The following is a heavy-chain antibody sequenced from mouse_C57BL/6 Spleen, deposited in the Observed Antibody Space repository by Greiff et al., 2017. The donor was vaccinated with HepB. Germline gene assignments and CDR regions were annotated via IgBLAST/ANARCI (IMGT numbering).Heavy chain of an antibody. CDR2: IDPSDSYT. D-gene: IGHD4-1*01. CDR1: GYTFTSYW. V-gene: IGHV1-59*01. J-gene: IGHJ2*01. CDR3: ARGQTGTGEFDY. Sequence: QVHVKQPGAELVRPGTSVKLSCKASGYTFTSYWMHWVKQRPGQGLEWIGVIDPSDSYTNYNQKFKGKATLTVDTSSSTAYMQLSSLTSEDSAVYYCARGQTGTGEFDYWGQGTTLTVSS.